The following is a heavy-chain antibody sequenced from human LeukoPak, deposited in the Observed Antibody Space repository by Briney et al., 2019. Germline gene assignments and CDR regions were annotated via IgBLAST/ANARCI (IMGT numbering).Heavy chain of an antibody. CDR2: MYQDGSEK. CDR3: ARVVTGSGSYLDY. CDR1: GFIFSSYW. V-gene: IGHV3-7*01. D-gene: IGHD3-10*01. Sequence: GGSLRLSCAASGFIFSSYWVTWVRQAPGKGLEWVANMYQDGSEKYYVDSVKGRFTISRDNAKNSLYLQMNSLRAEDTAVYYCARVVTGSGSYLDYWGQGTLVTVSS. J-gene: IGHJ4*02.